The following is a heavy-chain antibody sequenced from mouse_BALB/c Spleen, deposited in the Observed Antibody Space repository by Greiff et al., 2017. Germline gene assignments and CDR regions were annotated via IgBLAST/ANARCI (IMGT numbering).Heavy chain of an antibody. CDR3: ARGRRYEGYCDD. J-gene: IGHJ1*01. D-gene: IGHD2-14*01. CDR2: IWYGGST. CDR1: SYFTFSGYA. V-gene: IGHV3-2*02. Sequence: LQESGGGGVIPPSPRLPISCATSYFTFSGYAVHWVRQCPGNKLEWLGYIWYGGSTSYNPALITRITITRDTSKNQFFLQLNSVTTEDTATYYCARGRRYEGYCDDWGAGTTVTVS.